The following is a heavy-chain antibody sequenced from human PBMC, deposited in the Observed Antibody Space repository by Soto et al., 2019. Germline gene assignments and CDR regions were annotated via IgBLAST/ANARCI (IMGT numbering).Heavy chain of an antibody. CDR1: GYTFTSYN. J-gene: IGHJ5*02. CDR3: ARVVPGAEAWFGP. Sequence: ASVKVSCKXSGYTFTSYNINWVRQAPGQGLEWVAGSTSNSGNSDYAQKFQGRVSMTTDTSTTTAYMELRSLRSDDTAVYYCARVVPGAEAWFGPWGQGTLVTVSS. D-gene: IGHD2-2*01. CDR2: STSNSGNS. V-gene: IGHV1-18*01.